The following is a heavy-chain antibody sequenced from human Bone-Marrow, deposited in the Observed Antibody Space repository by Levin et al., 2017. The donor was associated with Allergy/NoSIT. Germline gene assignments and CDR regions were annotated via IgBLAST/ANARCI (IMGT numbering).Heavy chain of an antibody. CDR2: IWYDGSNK. D-gene: IGHD5-12*01. J-gene: IGHJ4*02. V-gene: IGHV3-33*01. Sequence: LSLTCAASGFIFSTFGMHWVRQAPGKGLEWVAFIWYDGSNKYYADSVKGRFTISRDNSNNTLYLQMNSLRAEDTAVYYCARARLVAALDYWGQGSLVTVSS. CDR1: GFIFSTFG. CDR3: ARARLVAALDY.